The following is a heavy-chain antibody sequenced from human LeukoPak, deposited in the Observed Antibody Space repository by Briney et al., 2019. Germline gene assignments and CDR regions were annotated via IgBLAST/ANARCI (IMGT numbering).Heavy chain of an antibody. CDR3: ARPSGTIFGVVILYFDY. D-gene: IGHD3-3*01. CDR1: GSTFDDYG. CDR2: INWNGGST. J-gene: IGHJ4*02. Sequence: PGGSLRLSCAASGSTFDDYGMSWVRQALGKGLEWVSGINWNGGSTGYADSVKGRFTISRDNAKNSLYLQMNSLRAEDTALYYCARPSGTIFGVVILYFDYWGQGTLVTVSS. V-gene: IGHV3-20*04.